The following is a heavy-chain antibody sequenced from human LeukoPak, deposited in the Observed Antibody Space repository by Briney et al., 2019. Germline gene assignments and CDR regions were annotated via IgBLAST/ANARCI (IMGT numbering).Heavy chain of an antibody. CDR3: ARGRYFDY. Sequence: GGSLRPSCAASGFTFSSYEMNWVRQAPGKGLEWVANIKQDGSEKYYVDSVKGRFTISRDNAKNSLYLQMNSLRAEDTAVYYCARGRYFDYWGQGTLVTVSS. J-gene: IGHJ4*02. V-gene: IGHV3-7*01. CDR1: GFTFSSYE. CDR2: IKQDGSEK.